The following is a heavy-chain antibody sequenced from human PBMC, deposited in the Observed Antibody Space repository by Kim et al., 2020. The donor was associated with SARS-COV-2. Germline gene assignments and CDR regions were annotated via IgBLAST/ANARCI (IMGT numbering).Heavy chain of an antibody. Sequence: SETLSLICTVSGGSINRDYWSWIRQPPGKGLEWIGYVYYSGTTNYNPFLKSRVTILVDTSKNQFSLKLSSVTAADTAVYYCARTTAGRVGWNYRFDPWGQGTLVPVSS. J-gene: IGHJ5*02. CDR1: GGSINRDY. D-gene: IGHD1-7*01. CDR2: VYYSGTT. V-gene: IGHV4-59*12. CDR3: ARTTAGRVGWNYRFDP.